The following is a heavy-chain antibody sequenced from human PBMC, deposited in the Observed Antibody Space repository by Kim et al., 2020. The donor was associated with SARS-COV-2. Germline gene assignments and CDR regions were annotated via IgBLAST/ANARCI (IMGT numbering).Heavy chain of an antibody. CDR1: GFTVSSNY. CDR2: MYSGGTT. Sequence: GGSLRLSCAASGFTVSSNYMNWVRQAPGKGLEWVSIMYSGGTTQNADSVKGRFTISRDHSRNTLFLQMNSLRAEDTAVYCCARYYDSSGYYPRAFDIWDQATMVPL. D-gene: IGHD3-22*01. CDR3: ARYYDSSGYYPRAFDI. J-gene: IGHJ3*02. V-gene: IGHV3-53*01.